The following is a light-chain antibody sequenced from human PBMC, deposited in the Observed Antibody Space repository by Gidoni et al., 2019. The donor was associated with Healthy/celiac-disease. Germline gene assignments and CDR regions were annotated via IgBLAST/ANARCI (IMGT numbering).Light chain of an antibody. CDR1: SSNIGSNY. CDR2: RNT. Sequence: QSVLTQPPSASGTPGQRVTISCSGSSSNIGSNYVYWYQQLPGTAPNLLIYRNTQRPSGVPDRFSGSKSGTSASLAISGLRSEDEADYYCAAWDDSLSGHYVFGTGTKVTVL. CDR3: AAWDDSLSGHYV. J-gene: IGLJ1*01. V-gene: IGLV1-47*01.